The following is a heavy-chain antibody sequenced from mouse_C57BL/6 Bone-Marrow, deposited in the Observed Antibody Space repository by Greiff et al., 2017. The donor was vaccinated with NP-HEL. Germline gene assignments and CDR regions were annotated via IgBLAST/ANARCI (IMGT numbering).Heavy chain of an antibody. V-gene: IGHV5-15*01. CDR1: GFTFSDYG. CDR3: ARLWLRRDYAMDY. CDR2: ISNLAYSI. D-gene: IGHD2-2*01. J-gene: IGHJ4*01. Sequence: EVNLVESGGGLVQPGGSLKLSCAASGFTFSDYGMAWVRQAPRKGPEWVAFISNLAYSIYYADTVTGRFTISRENAKNTLYLEMSSLRSEDTAMYYCARLWLRRDYAMDYWGQGTSVTVSS.